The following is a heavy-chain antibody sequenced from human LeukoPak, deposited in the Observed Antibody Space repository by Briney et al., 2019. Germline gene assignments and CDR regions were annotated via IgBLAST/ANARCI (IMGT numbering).Heavy chain of an antibody. CDR3: AKAEGKNPTGGRWLD. Sequence: GGSLRLSCAGFGFSFSTYAMTWVRQAPGMGLESVSAISGSGGYTYYADSVKGRFTISRDNSKNTLYLQMNSLRAEDTAIYYCAKAEGKNPTGGRWLDWGQGTLVTVSS. J-gene: IGHJ4*02. D-gene: IGHD6-19*01. CDR1: GFSFSTYA. CDR2: ISGSGGYT. V-gene: IGHV3-23*01.